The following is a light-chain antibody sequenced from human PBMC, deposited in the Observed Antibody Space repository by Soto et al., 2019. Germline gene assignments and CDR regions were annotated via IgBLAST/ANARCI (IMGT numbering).Light chain of an antibody. CDR2: TTS. J-gene: IGKJ1*01. V-gene: IGKV1-39*01. CDR1: QSIRSS. Sequence: IQRTQSPSSLSAYVGDRVTITCRASQSIRSSLNWYQQKPGKAPNLLIYTTSNLESGVPSRFSGSGSGTDFTLTISRLQPEDFATYFCQQGYSRPRTFGQGTKVDIK. CDR3: QQGYSRPRT.